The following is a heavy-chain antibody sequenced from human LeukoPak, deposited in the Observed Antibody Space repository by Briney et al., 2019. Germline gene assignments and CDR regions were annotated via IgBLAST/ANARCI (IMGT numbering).Heavy chain of an antibody. Sequence: GGSLRLSCAASGFTFSTYSMNWVRQAPGKGLEWVSYIGTTGSTRYYADSVKGRFTISRDNAKNSLYLQMNSLSAEDTAVYYCASFDRYTWGQGTLVTVSS. CDR3: ASFDRYT. CDR2: IGTTGSTR. D-gene: IGHD1-1*01. CDR1: GFTFSTYS. V-gene: IGHV3-48*01. J-gene: IGHJ5*02.